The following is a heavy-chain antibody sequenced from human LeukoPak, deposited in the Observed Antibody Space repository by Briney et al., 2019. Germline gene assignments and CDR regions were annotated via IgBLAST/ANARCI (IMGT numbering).Heavy chain of an antibody. J-gene: IGHJ4*02. CDR3: AKSGGYYDSSGYIDY. D-gene: IGHD3-22*01. V-gene: IGHV3-23*01. CDR1: GFMFSSYE. Sequence: PGGSLRLSCAASGFMFSSYEMNWVRQAPGKGLEWVSLISGSGGSTYYADSVKGRFTISRDNSKNTLYVQMNSLRAEDTAVYYCAKSGGYYDSSGYIDYWGQGTLVTVSS. CDR2: ISGSGGST.